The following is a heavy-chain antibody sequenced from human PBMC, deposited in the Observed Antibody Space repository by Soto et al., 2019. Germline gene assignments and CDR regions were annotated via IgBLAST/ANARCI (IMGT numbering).Heavy chain of an antibody. CDR1: GFTFSSYG. Sequence: QVQLVESGGGVVQPGRSLRLSCAASGFTFSSYGMHWVRQAPGKGLEWVAVISYDGSNKYYADSVKGRFTISRDNSKNTLYLQMNSLRAEDTAVYYCAKDGGGSSPGWFDPWGQGTLVTVSS. CDR2: ISYDGSNK. D-gene: IGHD6-13*01. V-gene: IGHV3-30*18. CDR3: AKDGGGSSPGWFDP. J-gene: IGHJ5*02.